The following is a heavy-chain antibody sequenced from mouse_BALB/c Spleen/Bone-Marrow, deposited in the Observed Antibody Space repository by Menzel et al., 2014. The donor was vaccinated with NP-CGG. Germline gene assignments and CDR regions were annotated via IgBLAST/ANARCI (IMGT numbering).Heavy chain of an antibody. J-gene: IGHJ2*01. CDR2: IFPGNFYT. CDR3: ARDDYDY. Sequence: QVQLQQSGPELVKPGASVRISCKASGYTFTGYYIHWVKQRPGQGLEWIGWIFPGNFYTKFNENFKGRATLTADKSSSTAYMHLSGLTSEDSAVYFCARDDYDYWGQGTTLTVSS. V-gene: IGHV1S56*01. CDR1: GYTFTGYY. D-gene: IGHD2-4*01.